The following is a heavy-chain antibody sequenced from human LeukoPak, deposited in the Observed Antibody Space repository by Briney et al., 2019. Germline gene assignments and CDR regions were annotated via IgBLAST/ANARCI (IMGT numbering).Heavy chain of an antibody. CDR2: IGSIGDSR. CDR1: GFQFNSAA. V-gene: IGHV3-23*01. J-gene: IGHJ4*02. CDR3: VREKGANVVKIYFDY. D-gene: IGHD2-21*01. Sequence: PGGSLRLSCAASGFQFNSAAVTWVRQAPGKGLEWVSLIGSIGDSRYYADSVKGRFTISSDNSKDTVSLQMNSLRVEDTAIYYCVREKGANVVKIYFDYRGQGTLVTVSS.